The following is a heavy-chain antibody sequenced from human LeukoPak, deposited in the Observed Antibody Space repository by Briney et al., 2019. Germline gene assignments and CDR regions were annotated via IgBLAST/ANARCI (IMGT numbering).Heavy chain of an antibody. CDR3: AKPALTIFGVVIPYFDY. CDR1: GFTFSSYA. CDR2: ISGSGGST. J-gene: IGHJ4*02. D-gene: IGHD3-3*01. V-gene: IGHV3-23*01. Sequence: EGSLRLSCAASGFTFSSYAMSWVRQAPGKGLEWVSAISGSGGSTYYADSVKGRFTISRDNSKNTLYLRMNSLRAEDTAVYYCAKPALTIFGVVIPYFDYWGQGTLVTVSS.